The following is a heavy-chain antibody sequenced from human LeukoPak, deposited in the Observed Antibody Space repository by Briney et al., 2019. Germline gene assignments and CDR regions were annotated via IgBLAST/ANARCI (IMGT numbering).Heavy chain of an antibody. J-gene: IGHJ4*02. CDR2: NYSGGST. CDR3: ARGGGYSNGFDY. Sequence: GGSLRLSCTASGLTVSSNYMSWVRQAPGKGLEWASVNYSGGSTYYADSVKGRFTISRDNSKNTLYLQMNSLRAEDTAVYYCARGGGYSNGFDYWGQGTLVTVSS. V-gene: IGHV3-66*02. D-gene: IGHD5-18*01. CDR1: GLTVSSNY.